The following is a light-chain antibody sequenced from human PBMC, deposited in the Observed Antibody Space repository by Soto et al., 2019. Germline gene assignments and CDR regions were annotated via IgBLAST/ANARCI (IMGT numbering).Light chain of an antibody. CDR1: TGAVTSGYY. V-gene: IGLV7-43*01. J-gene: IGLJ3*02. CDR3: LLYDGGARV. Sequence: QAVVTQEPSLTVSPGGTVTLTCASSTGAVTSGYYPNWFQQKPGQAPRALIYSTTNKRSWTPARFSGSLLGGKAALTLSGVQPEDEAEYYCLLYDGGARVFGGGTKLTVL. CDR2: STT.